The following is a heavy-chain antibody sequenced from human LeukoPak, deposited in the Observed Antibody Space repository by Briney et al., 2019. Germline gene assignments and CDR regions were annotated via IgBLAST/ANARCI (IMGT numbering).Heavy chain of an antibody. CDR1: GGSISSYY. D-gene: IGHD3-9*01. CDR3: ARKGLDDILTGYYRY. V-gene: IGHV4-4*07. Sequence: SETLSLTCTVSGGSISSYYWSWIRQPAGKGLEWIGRIYTSGSTNYNPSLKSRVTISVDTSKNQFSLKLSSVTAADTAVYYCARKGLDDILTGYYRYWGQGTLVTVSS. CDR2: IYTSGST. J-gene: IGHJ4*02.